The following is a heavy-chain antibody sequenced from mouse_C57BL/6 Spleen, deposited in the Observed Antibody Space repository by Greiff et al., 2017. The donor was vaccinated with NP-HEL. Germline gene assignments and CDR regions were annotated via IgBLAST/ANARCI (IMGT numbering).Heavy chain of an antibody. Sequence: EVKLMESGPGLVKPSQSLSLTCSVTGYSITSGYYWNWIRQFPGNKLEWMGYISYDGSNNYNPSLKNRISITRDTSKNQFFLKLNSVTTEDTATYYCARVGYYDYDDWFAYWGQGTLVTVSA. CDR1: GYSITSGYY. D-gene: IGHD2-4*01. CDR3: ARVGYYDYDDWFAY. J-gene: IGHJ3*01. V-gene: IGHV3-6*01. CDR2: ISYDGSN.